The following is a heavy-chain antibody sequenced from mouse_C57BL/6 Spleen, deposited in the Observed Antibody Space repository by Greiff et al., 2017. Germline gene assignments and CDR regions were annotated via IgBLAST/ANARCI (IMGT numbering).Heavy chain of an antibody. Sequence: EVQGVESGGGLVQPKGSLKLSCAASGFSFNTYAMNWVRQAPGKGLEWVARIRSKSNNYATYYADSVKDRFTISRDDSESMLYLQMNNLKTEDTAMYYCVSDYYGSSYQPVWGTGTTVTVSS. J-gene: IGHJ1*03. CDR3: VSDYYGSSYQPV. D-gene: IGHD1-1*01. CDR1: GFSFNTYA. V-gene: IGHV10-1*01. CDR2: IRSKSNNYAT.